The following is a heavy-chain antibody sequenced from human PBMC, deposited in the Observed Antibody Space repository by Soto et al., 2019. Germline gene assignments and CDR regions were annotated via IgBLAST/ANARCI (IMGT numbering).Heavy chain of an antibody. CDR1: GFAFNSHS. Sequence: QMQLLESGGGVVQPGKALRLSCAASGFAFNSHSMHWVRQAPGKGLEWLALMTSDGSSKFYADSVKGRCTISRDNSKNPLYLEMNRLRSEDTAVYYCARDRLIRYTGYELDLWGQGTLVTVSS. J-gene: IGHJ5*02. CDR3: ARDRLIRYTGYELDL. V-gene: IGHV3-30-3*01. D-gene: IGHD3-9*01. CDR2: MTSDGSSK.